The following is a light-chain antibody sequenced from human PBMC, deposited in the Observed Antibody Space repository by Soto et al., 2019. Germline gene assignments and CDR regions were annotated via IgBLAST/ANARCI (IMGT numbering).Light chain of an antibody. CDR3: VAWDDSLSGRV. V-gene: IGLV1-47*02. CDR1: GSNIGSHD. J-gene: IGLJ3*02. Sequence: QSVLTQPPSASGTPGQRVTISCSGSGSNIGSHDVYWYQHLPGTAPKVLIYRNDQRPSGVPDRFSASRSGTSASLAISGLRSEVEADYYCVAWDDSLSGRVFGGGTQLTVL. CDR2: RND.